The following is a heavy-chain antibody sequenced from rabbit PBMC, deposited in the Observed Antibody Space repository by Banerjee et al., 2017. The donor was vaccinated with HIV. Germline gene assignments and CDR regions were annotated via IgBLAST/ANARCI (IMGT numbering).Heavy chain of an antibody. CDR2: IYPGSGIT. CDR1: GFSFRSSYY. CDR3: ARDLGGYYSSGSAGYAYATLNL. D-gene: IGHD6-1*01. V-gene: IGHV1S47*01. J-gene: IGHJ4*01. Sequence: QEELVENGGELVQPGASLTITWKASGFSFRSSYYMCLVRQAPGKGPEWIAYIYPGSGITNYANSVNGRFTISSDNAQNTVFLQMTSLTASDTATYFCARDLGGYYSSGSAGYAYATLNLWGQGTLVTVS.